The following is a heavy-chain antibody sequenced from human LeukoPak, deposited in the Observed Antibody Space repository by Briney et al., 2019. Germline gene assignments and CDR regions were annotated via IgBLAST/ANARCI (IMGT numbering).Heavy chain of an antibody. V-gene: IGHV4-30-4*07. J-gene: IGHJ4*02. CDR2: IYYSGST. Sequence: SETLSLTCAVSGGSIGSGGYSWSWIRQPPGKGLEWIGYIYYSGSTYYNPSLKSRVTISVDTSKNQFSLKLSSVTAADTAVYYCARVGSGSYCPDYWGQGTLVTVSS. CDR1: GGSIGSGGYS. CDR3: ARVGSGSYCPDY. D-gene: IGHD3-10*01.